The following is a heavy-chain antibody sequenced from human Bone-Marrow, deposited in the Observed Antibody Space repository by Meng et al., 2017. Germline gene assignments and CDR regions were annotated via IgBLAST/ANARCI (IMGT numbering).Heavy chain of an antibody. J-gene: IGHJ2*01. Sequence: ESLKISCTVSGGSISSYYWSWIRQPPGKGLEWIGYINYSGSTNYNPSLKSRVTISVDTSKNQFSLKLSSVTAADTAVYYCARASGWYVLGYFDLWGRGTLVTVSS. V-gene: IGHV4-59*01. D-gene: IGHD6-19*01. CDR3: ARASGWYVLGYFDL. CDR2: INYSGST. CDR1: GGSISSYY.